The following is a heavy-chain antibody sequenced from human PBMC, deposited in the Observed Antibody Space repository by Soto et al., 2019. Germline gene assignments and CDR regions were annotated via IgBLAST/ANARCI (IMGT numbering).Heavy chain of an antibody. D-gene: IGHD2-15*01. CDR1: GFTLSGYV. CDR3: AKDRCSGGSCHYFDY. J-gene: IGHJ4*02. V-gene: IGHV3-30*18. Sequence: GGSLRLSCAASGFTLSGYVLHWVRQAPGKGLEWVALISYDGSNKYYADSVKGRFTISRDNSKNTLYLQMNSLRAEDTAVYYCAKDRCSGGSCHYFDYWGQGTLVTVSS. CDR2: ISYDGSNK.